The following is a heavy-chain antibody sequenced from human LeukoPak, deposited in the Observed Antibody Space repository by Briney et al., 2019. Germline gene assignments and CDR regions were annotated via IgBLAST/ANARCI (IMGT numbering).Heavy chain of an antibody. CDR2: IKSKIDGGTT. V-gene: IGHV3-15*01. Sequence: GGSLRLSCAASGFTLSNAWISWVRQAPGKRLEWVGRIKSKIDGGTTDYAAPVKCRFTISRDDSNNTLYLQMNSLKAEDTAVYYCTTVTRTDFDWLLLVCDALDIWGQGTMVTVSS. CDR3: TTVTRTDFDWLLLVCDALDI. CDR1: GFTLSNAW. J-gene: IGHJ3*02. D-gene: IGHD3-9*01.